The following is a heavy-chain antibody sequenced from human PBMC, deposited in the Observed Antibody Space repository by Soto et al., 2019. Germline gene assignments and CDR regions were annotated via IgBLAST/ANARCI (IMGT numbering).Heavy chain of an antibody. CDR3: ARSHLYYESSGYPDY. V-gene: IGHV3-11*01. CDR1: GFTFSDYY. CDR2: ISSSGSTI. Sequence: LRLSCAASGFTFSDYYMSWIRQAPGKGLEWVSYISSSGSTIYYADSVKGRFTISRDNAKNSLYLQMNSLRAEDTAVYYCARSHLYYESSGYPDYWGQGTLVTVSS. D-gene: IGHD3-22*01. J-gene: IGHJ4*02.